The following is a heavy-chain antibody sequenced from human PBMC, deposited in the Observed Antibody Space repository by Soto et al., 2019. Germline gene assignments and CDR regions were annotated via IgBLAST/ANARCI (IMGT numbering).Heavy chain of an antibody. D-gene: IGHD4-17*01. CDR2: INPNSGGT. CDR3: VYGRLDAGPYGMDV. V-gene: IGHV1-2*04. Sequence: WASVNVSCKASAYTFTGYYMHWVCQAPGQGLEWMGWINPNSGGTNYAQKFQGWVTMTRDTSISTAYMELSRLRSDDTAVYYCVYGRLDAGPYGMDVWGQGTTVTVSS. J-gene: IGHJ6*02. CDR1: AYTFTGYY.